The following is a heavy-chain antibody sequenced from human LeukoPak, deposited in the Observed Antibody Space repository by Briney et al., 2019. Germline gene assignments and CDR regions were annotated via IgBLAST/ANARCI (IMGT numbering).Heavy chain of an antibody. Sequence: SETLSLTCAVYGGSFSGYYWSWIRQPPGKGLEWIGEINHSGSTNYNPSLKNRVTISVDTSKNQFSLKLSSVTAADTAVYYCAIAGSSSTYNWFDPWGQGTLVTVSS. CDR3: AIAGSSSTYNWFDP. D-gene: IGHD6-6*01. J-gene: IGHJ5*02. CDR1: GGSFSGYY. CDR2: INHSGST. V-gene: IGHV4-34*01.